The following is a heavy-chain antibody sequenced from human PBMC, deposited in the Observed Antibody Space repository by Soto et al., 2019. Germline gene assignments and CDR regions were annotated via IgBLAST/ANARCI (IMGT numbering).Heavy chain of an antibody. V-gene: IGHV5-51*01. CDR2: IYPGDSDT. J-gene: IGHJ6*03. CDR1: GYSFTSYW. CDR3: ARHRGIDLYCYYYMDV. Sequence: PGESLKISCKGSGYSFTSYWIGWVRQMPGKGLEWMGIIYPGDSDTRYSPSFQGQVTISADKSISTAYLQWSSLRASDTAMYYCARHRGIDLYCYYYMDVWGKGTTVTVSS. D-gene: IGHD1-20*01.